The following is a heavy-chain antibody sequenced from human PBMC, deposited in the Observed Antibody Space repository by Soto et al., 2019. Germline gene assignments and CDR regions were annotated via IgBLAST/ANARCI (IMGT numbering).Heavy chain of an antibody. CDR3: ARGFDFWSGYYPDGAFDI. D-gene: IGHD3-3*01. CDR2: INSNGGST. J-gene: IGHJ3*02. V-gene: IGHV3-64*01. CDR1: GFTFSTFS. Sequence: PGGSLRLSCAASGFTFSTFSMHWVRQAPGKGLESVSGINSNGGSTYYGNSVKGRFTISRDSSKNTLYLQMGSLRPEDMAVYYCARGFDFWSGYYPDGAFDIWGQGTLVTVSS.